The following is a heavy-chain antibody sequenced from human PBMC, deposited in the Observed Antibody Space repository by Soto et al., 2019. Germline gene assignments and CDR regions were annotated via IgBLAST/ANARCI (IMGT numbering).Heavy chain of an antibody. CDR3: AKFIVGTGGSSGWPSFLDS. CDR2: LSGTGGTT. V-gene: IGHV3-23*01. D-gene: IGHD6-25*01. CDR1: GFAFSSYA. J-gene: IGHJ4*02. Sequence: EVQLLESGGNLVQPGGSLRLSCAASGFAFSSYAMTWVRQAPGKGLEWVSALSGTGGTTYSADSVRGRFTIARDNSKNTLYLQMNGLSPEDSAIYYCAKFIVGTGGSSGWPSFLDSWGQGTLVTVSS.